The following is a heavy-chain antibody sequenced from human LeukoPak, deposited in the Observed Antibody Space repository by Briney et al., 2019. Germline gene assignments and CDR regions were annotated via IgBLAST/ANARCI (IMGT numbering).Heavy chain of an antibody. V-gene: IGHV1-69*13. CDR1: GDTFSSYA. CDR2: ILPIFGTA. J-gene: IGHJ5*02. Sequence: GASVKVSCKASGDTFSSYAISWVRQAPGQGLEWMGGILPIFGTANYAQKFQGRVTIIADESTSTTCMELRSLRSEDTAVYFCARGVCGGGSCYGLGGYWFDPWGQGSLVTVSS. CDR3: ARGVCGGGSCYGLGGYWFDP. D-gene: IGHD2-15*01.